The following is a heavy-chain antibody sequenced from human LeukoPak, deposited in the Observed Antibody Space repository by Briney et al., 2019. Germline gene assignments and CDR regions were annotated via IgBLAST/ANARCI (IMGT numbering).Heavy chain of an antibody. J-gene: IGHJ4*02. V-gene: IGHV3-21*01. D-gene: IGHD2-21*01. CDR1: GVTFSSYS. CDR3: ALTVVVGTHTLDY. Sequence: GGSLRLSCAASGVTFSSYSMKWVRQAPGKGLEWVSSISSSSSYIYYADSVKGRFTISRDNAKNSLYLQMNSLRAEDTAVYYCALTVVVGTHTLDYWGQGTLVTVSS. CDR2: ISSSSSYI.